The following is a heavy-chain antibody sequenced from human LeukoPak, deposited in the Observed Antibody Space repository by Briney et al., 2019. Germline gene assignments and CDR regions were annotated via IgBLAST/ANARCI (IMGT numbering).Heavy chain of an antibody. J-gene: IGHJ4*02. V-gene: IGHV3-73*01. D-gene: IGHD3-10*01. CDR1: GFTFSGSA. CDR3: TRHNRYSGVFDY. Sequence: PGGSLRLSCAASGFTFSGSAMHWVRQASGKGLEWVGRIRSEANSYATAYAASVKGRFTISRDDSKNTAYLQMNSLKTEDTAVYYCTRHNRYSGVFDYWGQGTLVTVSS. CDR2: IRSEANSYAT.